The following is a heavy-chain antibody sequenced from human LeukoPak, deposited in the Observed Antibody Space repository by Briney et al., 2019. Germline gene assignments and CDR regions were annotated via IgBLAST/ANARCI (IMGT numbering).Heavy chain of an antibody. CDR1: GFTFSSYS. D-gene: IGHD1-7*01. V-gene: IGHV3-48*01. J-gene: IGHJ3*02. Sequence: GGSLRLSCAASGFTFSSYSMNWVRQAPGKGLEWVSYISSSSSTIYYADSVKGRFTISRDNAKNSLYLQMNSLRAEDTAVYYCARVPPAKELRDAFDIWGQGTMVTVSS. CDR2: ISSSSSTI. CDR3: ARVPPAKELRDAFDI.